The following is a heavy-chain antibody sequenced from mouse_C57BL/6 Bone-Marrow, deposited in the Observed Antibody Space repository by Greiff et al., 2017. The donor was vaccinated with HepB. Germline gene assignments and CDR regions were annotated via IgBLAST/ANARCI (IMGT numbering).Heavy chain of an antibody. CDR1: GYTFTSYW. CDR2: IYPGSGST. V-gene: IGHV1-55*01. Sequence: QVQLQQPGAELVKPGASVKMSCKASGYTFTSYWITWVKQRPGQGLEWIGDIYPGSGSTNYNEKFKSKATLTVDTSSSTAYMQLSSLTSEDSAVYYCARRDYYSEGWFAYWGQGTLVTVSA. D-gene: IGHD1-1*01. CDR3: ARRDYYSEGWFAY. J-gene: IGHJ3*01.